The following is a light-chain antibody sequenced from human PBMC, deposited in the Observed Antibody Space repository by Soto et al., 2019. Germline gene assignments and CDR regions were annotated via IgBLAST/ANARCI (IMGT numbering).Light chain of an antibody. Sequence: EIVLTQSPGTLSLSPGERATLSFRASQSVSSSYLAWYQQKPGQAPRLLIYGASSRATGIPDRFSGSGSGTDSTLTISRLEPEDFAVYYCQQYGSSPGTFGQGTKVDI. CDR2: GAS. J-gene: IGKJ1*01. CDR3: QQYGSSPGT. CDR1: QSVSSSY. V-gene: IGKV3-20*01.